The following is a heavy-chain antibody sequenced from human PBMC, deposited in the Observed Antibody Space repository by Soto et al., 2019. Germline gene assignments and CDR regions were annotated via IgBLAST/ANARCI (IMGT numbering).Heavy chain of an antibody. CDR1: GGTFSGYA. J-gene: IGHJ6*02. CDR3: ARDSNGAEQHGRKYYYDSSGSASPYYYGMDV. D-gene: IGHD3-22*01. V-gene: IGHV1-69*13. Sequence: ASVKVSCKASGGTFSGYAISWVRQAPGQGLEWMGGIIPIFGTANYAQKFQGRVTITADESTSTAYMELSSLRSEDTAVYYCARDSNGAEQHGRKYYYDSSGSASPYYYGMDVWGQGTTVTVSS. CDR2: IIPIFGTA.